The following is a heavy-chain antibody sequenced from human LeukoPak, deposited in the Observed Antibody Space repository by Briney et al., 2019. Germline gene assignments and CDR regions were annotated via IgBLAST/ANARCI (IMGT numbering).Heavy chain of an antibody. CDR3: ARERIVGATWGRAPYYFDY. Sequence: SETLSLTCTVYGGSISSSSYYWGWIRQPPGKGLEWIGSIYYSGSTYYNPSLKSRVTISVDTSKNQFSLKLSSVTAADTAVYYCARERIVGATWGRAPYYFDYWGQGTLVTVSS. J-gene: IGHJ4*02. CDR2: IYYSGST. D-gene: IGHD1-26*01. CDR1: GGSISSSSYY. V-gene: IGHV4-39*07.